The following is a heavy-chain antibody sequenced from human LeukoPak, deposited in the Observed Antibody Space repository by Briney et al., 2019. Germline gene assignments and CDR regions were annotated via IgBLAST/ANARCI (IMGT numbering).Heavy chain of an antibody. Sequence: SETLSLTCTVSGGSISNYYWNWIRQPPGKGLEWIGYIYYTGNTNYNPSLKSRVTISVDTSKNQFSLKLSSVTAADTAVYYCAREIGLHSYDLGSYYCVAFDIWGQGTMVTVSS. D-gene: IGHD3-10*01. J-gene: IGHJ3*02. CDR3: AREIGLHSYDLGSYYCVAFDI. CDR1: GGSISNYY. CDR2: IYYTGNT. V-gene: IGHV4-59*01.